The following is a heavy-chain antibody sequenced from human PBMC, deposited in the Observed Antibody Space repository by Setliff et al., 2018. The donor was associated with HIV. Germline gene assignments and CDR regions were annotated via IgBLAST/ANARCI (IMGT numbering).Heavy chain of an antibody. CDR2: IIPIFGTT. CDR1: GGTFSSYS. J-gene: IGHJ4*02. V-gene: IGHV1-69*13. Sequence: ASVKVSCKASGGTFSSYSITWVRQAPGQGLEWVGGIIPIFGTTNYAQNFQGRVTISADESTSTAYMELSSLRSEDTAVYYCARGRHAVVVTALEHDYWGQGTLVTISS. D-gene: IGHD2-21*02. CDR3: ARGRHAVVVTALEHDY.